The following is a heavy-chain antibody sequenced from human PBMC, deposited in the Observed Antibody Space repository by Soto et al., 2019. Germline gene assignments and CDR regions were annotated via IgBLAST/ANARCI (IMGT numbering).Heavy chain of an antibody. CDR2: IKQDGSEK. V-gene: IGHV3-7*05. J-gene: IGHJ6*02. CDR1: GFTVSSYW. D-gene: IGHD1-26*01. Sequence: GGALRLSCAASGFTVSSYWMSWVRQAPGKGLEWVANIKQDGSEKYYVDSVKGRFTISRDNAKNSLYLQMNSLRAEDTAVYYCAREGSGSYLGYYYYYGMDVWGQGTTVTVSS. CDR3: AREGSGSYLGYYYYYGMDV.